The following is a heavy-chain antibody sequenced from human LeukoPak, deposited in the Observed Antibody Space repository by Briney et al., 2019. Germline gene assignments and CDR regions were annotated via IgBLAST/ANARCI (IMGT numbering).Heavy chain of an antibody. Sequence: ASVKVSCKASGGTFSSYAISWVRQAPGQGLEWMGGIIPIFGTANYAQKFQGRVTITTDESTSTAYMELGSLRSEDTAVYYCARGVCSSTSCYWFDPWGQGTLVTVSS. CDR3: ARGVCSSTSCYWFDP. V-gene: IGHV1-69*05. CDR1: GGTFSSYA. CDR2: IIPIFGTA. J-gene: IGHJ5*02. D-gene: IGHD2-2*01.